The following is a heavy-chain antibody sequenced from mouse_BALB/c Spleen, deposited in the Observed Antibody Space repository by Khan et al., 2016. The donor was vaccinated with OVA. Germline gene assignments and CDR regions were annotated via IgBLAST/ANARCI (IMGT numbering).Heavy chain of an antibody. V-gene: IGHV5-6*01. D-gene: IGHD1-1*01. CDR2: ISTSGRYT. CDR1: GFTFSSYG. Sequence: EVELVESGGDLVKPGGSLKLSCAASGFTFSSYGMSWVRQTPDKRLEWVAIISTSGRYTYYPDSVKGRFTISRDNAKNTLSLPMSSLKSEDTAMYYGARCLYCSSYDYYAMDYWGQGTSVTVSS. CDR3: ARCLYCSSYDYYAMDY. J-gene: IGHJ4*01.